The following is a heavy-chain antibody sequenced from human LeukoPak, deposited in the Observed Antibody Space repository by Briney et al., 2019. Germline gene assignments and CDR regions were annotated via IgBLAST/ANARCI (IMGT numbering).Heavy chain of an antibody. Sequence: GGSLRLSCAASGFTFSSYSMNWVRQAPGKGLEWVSSISSSSSYIYYADSVKGRFTISRDNGKNSLYLQMNSLRAEDTAVYYCAKEIYGDSTGGRFQQWGQGTLVTVSS. CDR1: GFTFSSYS. V-gene: IGHV3-21*04. D-gene: IGHD4-17*01. CDR3: AKEIYGDSTGGRFQQ. CDR2: ISSSSSYI. J-gene: IGHJ1*01.